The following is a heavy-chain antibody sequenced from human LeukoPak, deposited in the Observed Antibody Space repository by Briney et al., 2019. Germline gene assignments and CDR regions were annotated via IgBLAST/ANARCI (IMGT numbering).Heavy chain of an antibody. D-gene: IGHD4-17*01. V-gene: IGHV3-23*01. CDR1: GLSFSSFA. CDR2: ITGGHYAT. Sequence: GGSLRLSCAASGLSFSSFAMTWFRQAPGKGLEWASSITGGHYATYNTDSVKGRFTISRDNAKNTLYLQMNSLRADDTAIYYCTKDPNGDYIGAFDPWGQGTLVTVSS. CDR3: TKDPNGDYIGAFDP. J-gene: IGHJ5*02.